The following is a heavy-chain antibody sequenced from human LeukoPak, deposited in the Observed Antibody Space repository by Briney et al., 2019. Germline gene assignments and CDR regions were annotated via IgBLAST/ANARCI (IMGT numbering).Heavy chain of an antibody. CDR3: AKDGGGYYPYYYYYMNV. D-gene: IGHD3-22*01. CDR1: GFTFSNYG. J-gene: IGHJ6*03. CDR2: IRYDGSNK. V-gene: IGHV3-30*02. Sequence: GGSLRLSCAASGFTFSNYGMHWVRQAPGKGLEWVAFIRYDGSNKYYADSVKGRFTISRDNSKNTLFPQMNSLRAEDTAVYYCAKDGGGYYPYYYYYMNVWGKGTTVTISS.